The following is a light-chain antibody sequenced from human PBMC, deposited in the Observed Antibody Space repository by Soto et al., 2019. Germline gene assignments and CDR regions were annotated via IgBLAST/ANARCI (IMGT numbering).Light chain of an antibody. CDR2: KIS. CDR3: MQGTLWPWT. Sequence: DVVMTQSPLSLPVTLGQPASISCSSSQILVDRDGNTSFNWYQRRPGQPPRRLIYKISYRDSGVPDRFSGSGSGTYFTLKISRVEAEDVGFYYCMQGTLWPWTFGQGTKVEIK. CDR1: QILVDRDGNTS. J-gene: IGKJ1*01. V-gene: IGKV2-30*01.